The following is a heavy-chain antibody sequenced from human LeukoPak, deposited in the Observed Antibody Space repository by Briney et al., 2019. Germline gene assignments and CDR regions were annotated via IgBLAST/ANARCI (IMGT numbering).Heavy chain of an antibody. V-gene: IGHV1-2*02. CDR1: GYTFTGYY. Sequence: GASVKVSCKASGYTFTGYYMHWVRQAPGQGLEWMGWINPNSGGTNYAQKFQGRVTMTRDTSISTAYMELSRLRSDDTAVYYCARDRGSSWYVASFDYWGQGTLVTVSS. D-gene: IGHD6-13*01. CDR2: INPNSGGT. J-gene: IGHJ4*02. CDR3: ARDRGSSWYVASFDY.